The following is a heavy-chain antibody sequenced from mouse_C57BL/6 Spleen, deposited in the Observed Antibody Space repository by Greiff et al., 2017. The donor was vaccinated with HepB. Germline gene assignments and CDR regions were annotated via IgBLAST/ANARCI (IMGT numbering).Heavy chain of an antibody. D-gene: IGHD2-12*01. CDR3: ARRDSSAWFAY. J-gene: IGHJ3*01. CDR1: GFTFSDYG. V-gene: IGHV5-17*01. Sequence: DVQLQESGGGLVKPGGSLKLSCAASGFTFSDYGMHWVRQAPEKGLEWVAYISSGSSTIYYADTVKGRFTISRDNAKNTLFLQMTSLRSEDTAMYYCARRDSSAWFAYWGQGTLVTVSA. CDR2: ISSGSSTI.